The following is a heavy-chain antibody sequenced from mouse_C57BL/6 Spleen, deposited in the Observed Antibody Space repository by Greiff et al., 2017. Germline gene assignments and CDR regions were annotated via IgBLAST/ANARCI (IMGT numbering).Heavy chain of an antibody. V-gene: IGHV2-5*01. CDR1: GFSLTSYG. D-gene: IGHD2-4*01. CDR2: IWRGGST. Sequence: VQRVESGPGLVQPSQSLSITCTVSGFSLTSYGVHWVRQSPGKGLEWLGVIWRGGSTEYNAAFMSRLSITKDNSKSQVFFKMNSLQADDTAIYYCAAYDYDEGGAMDYWGQGTSVTVSS. J-gene: IGHJ4*01. CDR3: AAYDYDEGGAMDY.